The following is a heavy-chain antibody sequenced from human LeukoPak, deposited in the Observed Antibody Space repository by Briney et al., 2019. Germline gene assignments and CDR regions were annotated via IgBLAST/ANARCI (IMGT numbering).Heavy chain of an antibody. V-gene: IGHV4-4*07. Sequence: SETLSLTCTVSDGSISSYYWSWIRQPAGKGLEWIGRIYTSGSTNYNPSLKSRVTMSVDTSKNQFSLKLSSVTAADTAVYYCARDRAMVRGCAYYGMDVWGQGTTVTVSS. CDR3: ARDRAMVRGCAYYGMDV. D-gene: IGHD3-10*01. CDR2: IYTSGST. CDR1: DGSISSYY. J-gene: IGHJ6*02.